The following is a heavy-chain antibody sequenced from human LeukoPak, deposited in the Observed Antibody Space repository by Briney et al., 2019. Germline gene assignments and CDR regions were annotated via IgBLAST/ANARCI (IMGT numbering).Heavy chain of an antibody. D-gene: IGHD6-19*01. CDR1: GFPFSFYE. Sequence: PGGSLRLSCVVSGFPFSFYELNWVRQAPGKGLEGVSNIGASSIPKYYADSVKGRFSISRDNARNSLYLQMNSLRDEDKAVYYCALLAVASDFDYWGQGALVTVSS. CDR2: IGASSIPK. V-gene: IGHV3-48*03. J-gene: IGHJ4*02. CDR3: ALLAVASDFDY.